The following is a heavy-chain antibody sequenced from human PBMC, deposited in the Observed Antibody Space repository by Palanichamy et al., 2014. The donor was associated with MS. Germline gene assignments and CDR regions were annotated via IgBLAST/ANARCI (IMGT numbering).Heavy chain of an antibody. CDR2: IKSDGRST. CDR1: GFTFSNYW. Sequence: EVQLVESGGGLVQPGGSLRLSCAASGFTFSNYWIHWVRQAPGKGLVWVSRIKSDGRSTSYADSVKGRFSISRDNAKNTLYLQMNSLRAEDTAVYYCVRGRYYYDSGGVYDRFYFDHWGQGILVIVSS. CDR3: VRGRYYYDSGGVYDRFYFDH. V-gene: IGHV3-74*01. J-gene: IGHJ4*02. D-gene: IGHD3-22*01.